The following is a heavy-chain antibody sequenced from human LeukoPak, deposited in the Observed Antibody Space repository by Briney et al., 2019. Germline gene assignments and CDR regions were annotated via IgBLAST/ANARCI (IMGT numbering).Heavy chain of an antibody. CDR3: TIHPGNCSGGSCYSHY. D-gene: IGHD2-15*01. J-gene: IGHJ4*02. Sequence: ALVKVSCKASGYTFTSHGISWVRQAPGQGLEWMGWISAYNGNTNYAQKVQGRVTMTTDTSTSTAYMELRSLRSDDTAVYYCTIHPGNCSGGSCYSHYWGQGTLVTVSS. V-gene: IGHV1-18*01. CDR1: GYTFTSHG. CDR2: ISAYNGNT.